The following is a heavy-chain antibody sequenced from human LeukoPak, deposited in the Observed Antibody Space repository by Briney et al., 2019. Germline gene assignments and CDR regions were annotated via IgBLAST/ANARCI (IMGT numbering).Heavy chain of an antibody. D-gene: IGHD3-3*02. CDR2: ISYDGSNK. Sequence: GGSLRLSCAASGFTFSSYAMHWVHQAPGKGLEWVAVISYDGSNKYYADSVKGRFTISRDNSKNTLYLQMNSLRAEDTAVYYCARVSRESYFDYLGQGTLVTVSS. V-gene: IGHV3-30-3*01. CDR1: GFTFSSYA. CDR3: ARVSRESYFDY. J-gene: IGHJ4*02.